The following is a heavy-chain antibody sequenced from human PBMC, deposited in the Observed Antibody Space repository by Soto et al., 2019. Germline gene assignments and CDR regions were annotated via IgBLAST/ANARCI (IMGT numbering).Heavy chain of an antibody. CDR1: GYTFTSYG. V-gene: IGHV1-18*01. CDR2: ISAYNGNT. Sequence: ASVKVSCKASGYTFTSYGISWVRQAPGQGLEWMGWISAYNGNTNYAQKLQGRVTMTTDTSTSTAYMELRSLRSDDTAVYYCASTRDSSSWYWFDPWGQGTLVTVS. CDR3: ASTRDSSSWYWFDP. J-gene: IGHJ5*02. D-gene: IGHD6-13*01.